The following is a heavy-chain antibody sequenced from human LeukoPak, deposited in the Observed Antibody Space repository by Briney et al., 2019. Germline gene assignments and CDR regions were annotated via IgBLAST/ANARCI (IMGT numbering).Heavy chain of an antibody. V-gene: IGHV3-48*02. CDR3: ARSGYGSRWYFFDH. CDR2: ITSSSSSI. CDR1: AFTFSSFG. D-gene: IGHD6-13*01. Sequence: PGGSLRLSCAASAFTFSSFGMHSARQAPGKGLEWVSHITSSSSSIYYADSVKGRFSISRDNDKNSLYLQMNSLRDEDTAVYYCARSGYGSRWYFFDHWGEGTLVTVSS. J-gene: IGHJ4*02.